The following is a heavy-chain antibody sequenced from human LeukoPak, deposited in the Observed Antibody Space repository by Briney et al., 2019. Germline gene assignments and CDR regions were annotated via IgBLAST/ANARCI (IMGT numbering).Heavy chain of an antibody. V-gene: IGHV4-59*01. CDR2: IYYSGST. CDR3: ARGGWYPESFQH. Sequence: GSLRLSCAASGFTFSSYYWNWIRQPPGKGLEWIGYIYYSGSTNYNPSLKSRVTISVDTSKNQFSLKLSSVTAADTAVYYCARGGWYPESFQHWGQGALVTVSP. CDR1: GFTFSSYY. J-gene: IGHJ1*01. D-gene: IGHD6-19*01.